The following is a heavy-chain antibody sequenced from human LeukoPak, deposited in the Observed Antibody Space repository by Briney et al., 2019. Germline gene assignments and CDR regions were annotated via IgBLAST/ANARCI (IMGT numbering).Heavy chain of an antibody. CDR3: ARDFLVAGTSTY. CDR2: IYPNSGGT. CDR1: GYTFTGYY. V-gene: IGHV1-2*02. J-gene: IGHJ4*02. D-gene: IGHD6-19*01. Sequence: ASVKVSCKASGYTFTGYYIHWVRQAPGQGLEWMGWIYPNSGGTKYAEKVQGRVTMTSDTSSSTAYMELSWLRFDDSAVYYCARDFLVAGTSTYWGQGTLVTVSS.